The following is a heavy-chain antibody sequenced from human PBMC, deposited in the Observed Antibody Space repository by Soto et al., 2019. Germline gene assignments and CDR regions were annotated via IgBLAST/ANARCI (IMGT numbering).Heavy chain of an antibody. Sequence: HPGGSLRLSCAASGFTVSSNYMSWVRQAPGKGLGWVSVIYSGGSTYYADSVKGRFTISRDNSKNTLYLQMNSLRAEDTAVYYCARDQGWNYGRYFDYWGQGTLVTVSS. CDR1: GFTVSSNY. CDR3: ARDQGWNYGRYFDY. CDR2: IYSGGST. V-gene: IGHV3-53*01. D-gene: IGHD1-7*01. J-gene: IGHJ4*02.